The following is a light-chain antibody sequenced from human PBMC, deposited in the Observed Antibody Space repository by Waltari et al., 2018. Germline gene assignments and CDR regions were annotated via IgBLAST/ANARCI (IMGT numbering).Light chain of an antibody. CDR1: SSDVGGYNY. Sequence: QSALTQPASVSGSPGPSITISCTGTSSDVGGYNYVSWYQQQPGKAPKLRIYDVSNRPAGVPNLFPGSESGNTASLTISVLQAEYEADYYCSSYTSSSTYFFGTGTKVTV. CDR3: SSYTSSSTYF. V-gene: IGLV2-14*03. J-gene: IGLJ1*01. CDR2: DVS.